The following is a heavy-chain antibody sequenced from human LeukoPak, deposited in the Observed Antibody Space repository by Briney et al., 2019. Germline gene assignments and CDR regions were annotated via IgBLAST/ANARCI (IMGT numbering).Heavy chain of an antibody. D-gene: IGHD3-10*01. CDR2: IYYSGST. J-gene: IGHJ5*02. V-gene: IGHV4-39*07. CDR3: ARDGYYGSGKEVVNWFDP. CDR1: GGSISSSSYY. Sequence: PSETLSLTCTVSGGSISSSSYYWGWIRQPPGKGLEWIGSIYYSGSTYYNPSLKSRVTISVDTSKNQFSLKLSSVTAADTAVYYCARDGYYGSGKEVVNWFDPWGQGTLVTVSS.